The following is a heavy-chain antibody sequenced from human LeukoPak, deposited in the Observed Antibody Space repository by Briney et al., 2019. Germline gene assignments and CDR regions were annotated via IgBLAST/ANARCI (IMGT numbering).Heavy chain of an antibody. CDR3: ARSTTHYYYYYMDV. Sequence: GGSLRLSCAASGFTFSNYEMNWVRQAPGKGLEWVSYISSSGSTVYYADSVKGQCTISRDNAKNSLYLQVSGLRVEDTAIYYCARSTTHYYYYYMDVWGKGTTVTVSS. V-gene: IGHV3-48*03. CDR1: GFTFSNYE. J-gene: IGHJ6*03. CDR2: ISSSGSTV. D-gene: IGHD5/OR15-5a*01.